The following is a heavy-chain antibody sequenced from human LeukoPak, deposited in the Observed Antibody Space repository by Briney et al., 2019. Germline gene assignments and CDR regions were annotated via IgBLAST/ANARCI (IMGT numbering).Heavy chain of an antibody. CDR3: ARTGLTYLTTVTTWFAY. D-gene: IGHD4-17*01. V-gene: IGHV3-30*04. CDR1: GFTFSSYA. Sequence: ERSLRLSCAASGFTFSSYAIHWVRQAPGKGLEWVTVISYDGSNKYYADSVKGRFTISRDDSKNTLYLQMNSLRAEDTAIYYCARTGLTYLTTVTTWFAYWGQGTLVTVSS. CDR2: ISYDGSNK. J-gene: IGHJ4*02.